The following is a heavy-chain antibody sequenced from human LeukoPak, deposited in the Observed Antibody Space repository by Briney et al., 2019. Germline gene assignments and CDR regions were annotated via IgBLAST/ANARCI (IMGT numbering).Heavy chain of an antibody. V-gene: IGHV1-8*03. D-gene: IGHD3-16*01. Sequence: GASVKVSCKASGYTFTSYDINWVRQATGQGLEWMGWMNPNSGNTGYAQKFQGRVTITRNTSISTAYMELSSLRSEDTAVYYCARGESGGGPYYYYYYMDVWGKGTTVTVSS. CDR3: ARGESGGGPYYYYYYMDV. CDR1: GYTFTSYD. J-gene: IGHJ6*03. CDR2: MNPNSGNT.